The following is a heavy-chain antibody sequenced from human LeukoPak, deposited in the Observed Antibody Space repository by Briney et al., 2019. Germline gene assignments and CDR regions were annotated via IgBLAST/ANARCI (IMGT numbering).Heavy chain of an antibody. CDR2: IGGSGGST. V-gene: IGHV3-23*01. Sequence: PGGSLRLSCAASGFTFSSYAMNWVRQAPGKGLEWVSVIGGSGGSTYYADYVKGRFTISRDNSKNTLYLQMKSLRAEDTAVYYCAKDYRDYYDSSGYYYALFDSWGQGTLVTVSS. D-gene: IGHD3-22*01. J-gene: IGHJ4*02. CDR3: AKDYRDYYDSSGYYYALFDS. CDR1: GFTFSSYA.